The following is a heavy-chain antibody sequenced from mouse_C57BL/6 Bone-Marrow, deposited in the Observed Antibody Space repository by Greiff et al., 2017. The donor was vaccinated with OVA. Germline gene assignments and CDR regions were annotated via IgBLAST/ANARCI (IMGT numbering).Heavy chain of an antibody. CDR2: IDPETGGT. V-gene: IGHV1-15*01. D-gene: IGHD2-5*01. Sequence: LVESGAELVRPGASVTLSCKASGYTFTDYEMHWVKQIPVHGLEWIGAIDPETGGTAYNQKFKGKAILTADKSSSTAYMELRSLTSEDSAVYYCTRGYSNYYAMDYWGQGTSVTVSS. CDR3: TRGYSNYYAMDY. J-gene: IGHJ4*01. CDR1: GYTFTDYE.